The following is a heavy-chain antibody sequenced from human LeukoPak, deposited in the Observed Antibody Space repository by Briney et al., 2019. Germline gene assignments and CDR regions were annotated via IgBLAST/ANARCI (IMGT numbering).Heavy chain of an antibody. J-gene: IGHJ4*02. Sequence: GGSLRLSCAASGFTFSSYWMSWVRQAPGKGLEWVANIKQDGSEKYYVDSVKGRFTISRDNAKNSLYLQMNSLRAEDTAVYYCARERRDYSNYNYPDYWGQGTLVTVSS. CDR1: GFTFSSYW. D-gene: IGHD4-11*01. V-gene: IGHV3-7*01. CDR2: IKQDGSEK. CDR3: ARERRDYSNYNYPDY.